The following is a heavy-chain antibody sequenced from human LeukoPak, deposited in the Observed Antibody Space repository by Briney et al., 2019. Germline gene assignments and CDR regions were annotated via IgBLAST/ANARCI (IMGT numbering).Heavy chain of an antibody. CDR2: IYTSGST. V-gene: IGHV4-4*07. CDR3: ARDQLFGSGSSWYVY. D-gene: IGHD6-13*01. CDR1: GGSISSYY. Sequence: SETLSLTCTVSGGSISSYYWSWIRQPAGKGLEWIGRIYTSGSTNYNPSLKSRVTMSVDTSKNQFSLKLSSVTAADMAVYYCARDQLFGSGSSWYVYWGQGTLVTVSS. J-gene: IGHJ4*02.